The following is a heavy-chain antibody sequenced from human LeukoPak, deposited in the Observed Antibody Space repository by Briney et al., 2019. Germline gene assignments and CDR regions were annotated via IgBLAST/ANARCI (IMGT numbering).Heavy chain of an antibody. V-gene: IGHV1-8*01. CDR2: MNPNSGNT. J-gene: IGHJ5*02. CDR1: GYTFTTYD. D-gene: IGHD4-23*01. Sequence: ASVKVSCKASGYTFTTYDINWVRQATGQGLEWMGWMNPNSGNTGYAQKFQGRVTMTRNTSISTAYMELSRLRSEDTAVYYCARGPNKSDGGNSGSAWFDPWGQGTLVTVSS. CDR3: ARGPNKSDGGNSGSAWFDP.